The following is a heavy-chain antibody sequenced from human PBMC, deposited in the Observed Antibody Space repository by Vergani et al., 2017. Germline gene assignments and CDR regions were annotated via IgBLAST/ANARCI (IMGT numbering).Heavy chain of an antibody. V-gene: IGHV3-9*01. D-gene: IGHD6-25*01. CDR2: ISWNSGSI. CDR1: GFTFDDYA. CDR3: ARVRGGPSYYYYYGMDV. Sequence: EVQLVESGGGLVQPGRSLRLSCAASGFTFDDYAMHWVRQAPGKGLGWVSGISWNSGSIGYADSVKGRFTISRDNAKNSLYLQMNSLRAEDRAVYYCARVRGGPSYYYYYGMDVWGQGTTVTVSS. J-gene: IGHJ6*02.